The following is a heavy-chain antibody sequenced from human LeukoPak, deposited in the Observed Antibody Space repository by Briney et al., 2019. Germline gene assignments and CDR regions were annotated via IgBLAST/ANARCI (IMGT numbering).Heavy chain of an antibody. CDR3: ARTTEGYCRGRSCYSYYYYMDV. J-gene: IGHJ6*03. D-gene: IGHD2-15*01. CDR1: GGSISSYY. Sequence: SETLSLTCTVSGGSISSYYWSWIRQPPGKGLEWIGYIHYSGSNNYNPSLKSRVTISVDTSKNQFSLKLSSVTAADTAVYYCARTTEGYCRGRSCYSYYYYMDVWGKGTTVTISS. V-gene: IGHV4-59*01. CDR2: IHYSGSN.